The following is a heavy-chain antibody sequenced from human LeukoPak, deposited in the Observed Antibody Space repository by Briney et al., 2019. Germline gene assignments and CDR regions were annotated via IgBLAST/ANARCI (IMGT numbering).Heavy chain of an antibody. CDR2: INQDGSEE. D-gene: IGHD5-12*01. CDR1: GFTFSNYW. Sequence: GGSLRLSCAVSGFTFSNYWMTWVRQAPGKGLEWVAHINQDGSEEHYMDSVKARFTISRDNAKNSLSLQMNSLRAEDTAVYYCVRDGGVSGYDLLDYWGQGTLVTVSS. J-gene: IGHJ4*02. CDR3: VRDGGVSGYDLLDY. V-gene: IGHV3-7*01.